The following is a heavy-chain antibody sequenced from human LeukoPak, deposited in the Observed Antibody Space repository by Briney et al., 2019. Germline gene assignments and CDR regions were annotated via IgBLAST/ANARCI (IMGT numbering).Heavy chain of an antibody. CDR3: ARAPIAVAGLVDY. CDR2: MNPNSGNT. V-gene: IGHV1-8*01. D-gene: IGHD6-19*01. Sequence: GASVKVSCKASGYTFTSYDINWVQQATGQGLEWMGWMNPNSGNTGYAQKFQGRVTMTRNTSISTAYMELSSLRSEDTAVYYCARAPIAVAGLVDYWGQGTLVTVSS. CDR1: GYTFTSYD. J-gene: IGHJ4*02.